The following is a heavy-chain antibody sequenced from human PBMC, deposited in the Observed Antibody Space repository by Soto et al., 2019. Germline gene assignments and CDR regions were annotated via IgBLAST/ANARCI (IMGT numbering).Heavy chain of an antibody. D-gene: IGHD6-13*01. J-gene: IGHJ5*02. CDR3: ASAYSCSWYSGGWFDP. CDR1: GGSISSYY. CDR2: IYYSGST. V-gene: IGHV4-59*01. Sequence: QVQLQESGPGLVKPSETLSLTCTVSGGSISSYYWSWIRQPPGKGLEWIGYIYYSGSTNYNPSLKSRVTIAVGTSKNQCPLKLGSVTAADTAVYYCASAYSCSWYSGGWFDPWGQGTLVTVSS.